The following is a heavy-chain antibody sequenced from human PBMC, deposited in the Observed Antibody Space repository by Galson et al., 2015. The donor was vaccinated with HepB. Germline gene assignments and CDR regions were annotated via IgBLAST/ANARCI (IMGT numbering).Heavy chain of an antibody. Sequence: QAPGKGLEWVSIMYNSGDTYYTDSVKGRFTISRDISKNTVYLQMSSLRAEDTALYYCARMYDTSGPMFYWGQGTLVTVSS. CDR2: MYNSGDT. CDR3: ARMYDTSGPMFY. D-gene: IGHD3-22*01. J-gene: IGHJ4*02. V-gene: IGHV3-53*01.